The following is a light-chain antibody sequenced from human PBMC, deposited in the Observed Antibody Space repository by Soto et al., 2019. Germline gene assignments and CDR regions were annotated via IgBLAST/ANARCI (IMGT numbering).Light chain of an antibody. CDR2: EVS. CDR1: SSDIGNYHL. V-gene: IGLV2-23*02. J-gene: IGLJ1*01. CDR3: CSYVGVNWGYV. Sequence: QSALIQPASVSGSPGQSITISCTGTSSDIGNYHLVSWYQHHPGKAPKLIIYEVSKWPSGVSDRFSGSKSGYTASLTISGLQAEDEADYYCCSYVGVNWGYVLGTGTKLTVL.